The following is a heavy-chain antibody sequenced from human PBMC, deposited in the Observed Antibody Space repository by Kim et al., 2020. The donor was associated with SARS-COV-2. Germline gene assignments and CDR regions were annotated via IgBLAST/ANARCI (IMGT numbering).Heavy chain of an antibody. Sequence: GESLKISCKGSGYSFTSYWIGWVRQMPGKGLEWMGIIYPGDSDTRYSPSFQGQVTISADKSISTAYLQWSSLKASDTAMYYCARNDYGERFPNAFDIWGQGTMVTVSS. V-gene: IGHV5-51*01. CDR2: IYPGDSDT. CDR1: GYSFTSYW. D-gene: IGHD4-17*01. CDR3: ARNDYGERFPNAFDI. J-gene: IGHJ3*02.